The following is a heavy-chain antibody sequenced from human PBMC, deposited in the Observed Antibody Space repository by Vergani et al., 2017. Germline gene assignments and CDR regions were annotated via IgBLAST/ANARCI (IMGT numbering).Heavy chain of an antibody. CDR1: GGSFSGYY. J-gene: IGHJ5*02. Sequence: QVQLQQWGAGLLKPSETLSLTCAVYGGSFSGYYWSWIRQPPGKGLEWIGEINHSGSTKYNPSLNSRVTISVDTSKNQFSLKLSSVTAADTAVYYCARGGYSYGLVSPWFDPWGQGTLVTVSS. CDR3: ARGGYSYGLVSPWFDP. V-gene: IGHV4-34*01. D-gene: IGHD5-18*01. CDR2: INHSGST.